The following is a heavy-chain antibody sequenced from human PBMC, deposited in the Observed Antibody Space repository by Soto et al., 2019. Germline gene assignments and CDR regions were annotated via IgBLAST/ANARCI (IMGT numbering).Heavy chain of an antibody. CDR2: VYYSGRT. CDR3: AREGGTAPMFHF. CDR1: GGSISSYY. Sequence: PSETLSLTCTVSGGSISSYYWSWIRQPPGKGLEWIGYVYYSGRTYYNPSLKSRLTISVDTSKNQFSLKLTSVTAADTALYYCAREGGTAPMFHFWGQGTLGTVSS. D-gene: IGHD1-26*01. J-gene: IGHJ4*02. V-gene: IGHV4-59*12.